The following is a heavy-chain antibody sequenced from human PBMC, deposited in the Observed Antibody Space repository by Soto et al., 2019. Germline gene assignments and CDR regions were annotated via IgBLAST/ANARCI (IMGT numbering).Heavy chain of an antibody. CDR2: ISYDGST. V-gene: IGHV3-30*14. J-gene: IGHJ3*02. CDR3: AKDLRDGYNYAAFDI. Sequence: GGSLRLSCAASGFTFSSYAMHWVRQAPGKGLEWVAVISYDGSTYYADSVKGRFTISRDNSKNTLYLQMNSLRAEDTAVYYCAKDLRDGYNYAAFDIWGQGTMVTVSS. CDR1: GFTFSSYA. D-gene: IGHD5-12*01.